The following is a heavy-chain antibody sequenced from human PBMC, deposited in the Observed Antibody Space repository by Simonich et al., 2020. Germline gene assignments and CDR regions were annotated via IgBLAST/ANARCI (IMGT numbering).Heavy chain of an antibody. CDR1: GFTFDVYA. D-gene: IGHD2-8*01. J-gene: IGHJ4*02. CDR3: AKDGGYCTNGVCYYFDY. V-gene: IGHV3-9*01. Sequence: EVQLVASGGGLVQPGRSLRFSCAASGFTFDVYAMTWVQEAPGDGVGGGLGISWNMGTIGFADSVKGRFTISRDNAKNSLYLQMNSLRAEDTALYYCAKDGGYCTNGVCYYFDYWGQGTLVTVSS. CDR2: ISWNMGTI.